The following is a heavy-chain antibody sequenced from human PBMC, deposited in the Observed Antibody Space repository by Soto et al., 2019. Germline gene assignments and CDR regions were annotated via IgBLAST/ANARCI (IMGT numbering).Heavy chain of an antibody. CDR2: IIPIFGTA. D-gene: IGHD1-26*01. J-gene: IGHJ4*02. V-gene: IGHV1-69*01. Sequence: QVQLVQSGAEVKKPGSSVKVSCKASGGTFSSYSINWVRQAPGQGLEWMGEIIPIFGTANYAQKFQGRVMITADESTSTAYMELSSLRSEDTAVYYCARDGGRHSGGIDYWGQGTLVTASS. CDR1: GGTFSSYS. CDR3: ARDGGRHSGGIDY.